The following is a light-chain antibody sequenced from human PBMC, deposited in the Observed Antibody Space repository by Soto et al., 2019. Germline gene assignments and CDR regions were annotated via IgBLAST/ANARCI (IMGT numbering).Light chain of an antibody. V-gene: IGKV1-39*01. CDR3: QQSHSMSWT. Sequence: IQLTQSPSSLSASVGDRVTITCRASQSINKYLNWYQQKPGQAPKLLICGAATLQSGVPSRFTATGSQRDFTLHISSLQTEDLATYFCQQSHSMSWTFGQGTKVELK. CDR2: GAA. J-gene: IGKJ1*01. CDR1: QSINKY.